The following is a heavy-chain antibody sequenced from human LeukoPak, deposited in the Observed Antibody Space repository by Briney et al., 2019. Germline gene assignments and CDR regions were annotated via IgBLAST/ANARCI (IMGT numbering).Heavy chain of an antibody. V-gene: IGHV4-59*11. D-gene: IGHD4-17*01. CDR3: ARDLVTVTKGFDI. CDR2: ISYRGST. J-gene: IGHJ3*02. Sequence: SETLSLTCTVSGDSFSSHYWTWIRQPPGKGLEWIGYISYRGSTNYNPSLKSRVTISVDTSKNQFSLRLSSVTAADTAVYYCARDLVTVTKGFDIWGQGTMVSVSS. CDR1: GDSFSSHY.